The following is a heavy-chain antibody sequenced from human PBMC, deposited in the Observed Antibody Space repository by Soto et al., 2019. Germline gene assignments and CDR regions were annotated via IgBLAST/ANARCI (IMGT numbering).Heavy chain of an antibody. CDR2: IHYSGRT. J-gene: IGHJ5*02. Sequence: TSETLSLTCAVSGGSITNGAYYWTWIRQHPGKGLEWIAYIHYSGRTYYNPSLKSRVTISVNTSNNQFSLKLSSVTAADTAVYYCARYYFDSSGYSNWFDPWGQGTLVTVSS. V-gene: IGHV4-31*11. CDR1: GGSITNGAYY. CDR3: ARYYFDSSGYSNWFDP. D-gene: IGHD3-22*01.